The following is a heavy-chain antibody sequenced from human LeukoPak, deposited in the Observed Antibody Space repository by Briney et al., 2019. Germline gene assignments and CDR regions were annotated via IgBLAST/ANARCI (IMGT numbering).Heavy chain of an antibody. J-gene: IGHJ4*02. CDR3: ARGLRISMIVEALGY. Sequence: GASVKVSCKASGYTFTGYYMHWLRQAPGQGLEWMGWINPNSGGTNYAQKFQGRVTMTRDTSISTAYMELSRLRSDDTAVYYCARGLRISMIVEALGYWGQGTLVTV. D-gene: IGHD3-22*01. CDR1: GYTFTGYY. V-gene: IGHV1-2*02. CDR2: INPNSGGT.